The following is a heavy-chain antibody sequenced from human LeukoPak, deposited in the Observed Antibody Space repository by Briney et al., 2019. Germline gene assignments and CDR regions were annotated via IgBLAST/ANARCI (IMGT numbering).Heavy chain of an antibody. CDR1: GFTVSTNY. CDR3: ARGSRGGDY. Sequence: PGGSLRLSCAASGFTVSTNYMSWVRQAPGKGLEWVSLIYTAGTIYYADSVKGRFTISRDNAKNSLYLQMNSLRDEDTAVYYCARGSRGGDYWGQGTLVTVSS. J-gene: IGHJ4*02. V-gene: IGHV3-53*01. CDR2: IYTAGTI. D-gene: IGHD1-26*01.